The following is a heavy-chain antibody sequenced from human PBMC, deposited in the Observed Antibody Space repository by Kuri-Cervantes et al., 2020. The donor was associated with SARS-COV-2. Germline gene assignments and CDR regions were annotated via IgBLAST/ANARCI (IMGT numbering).Heavy chain of an antibody. J-gene: IGHJ1*01. D-gene: IGHD6-13*01. V-gene: IGHV4-38-2*01. CDR2: IYHSGST. Sequence: SQTLSLTCAVSGYSISSGYYWGWIRQPPGKGLEWIGSIYHSGSTYYNPSLKSRVTISVDTSKNQFSLKLSSVTAADTAVYHCASSLATNPEYFQHWGQGTLVTVSS. CDR1: GYSISSGYY. CDR3: ASSLATNPEYFQH.